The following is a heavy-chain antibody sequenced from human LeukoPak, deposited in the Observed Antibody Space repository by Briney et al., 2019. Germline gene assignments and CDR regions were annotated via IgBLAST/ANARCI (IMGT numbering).Heavy chain of an antibody. D-gene: IGHD2-21*02. V-gene: IGHV3-30*03. Sequence: PGRSLRLSCVASGITFSSYGMHWVRQAPGKGLEWVALISYDGTNKYYADSVKGRFTISRDNSKNTLYLQMNSLRAEDTAVYYCAIPAEGDCGGDCSSYWGQGTLVTVSS. J-gene: IGHJ4*02. CDR2: ISYDGTNK. CDR3: AIPAEGDCGGDCSSY. CDR1: GITFSSYG.